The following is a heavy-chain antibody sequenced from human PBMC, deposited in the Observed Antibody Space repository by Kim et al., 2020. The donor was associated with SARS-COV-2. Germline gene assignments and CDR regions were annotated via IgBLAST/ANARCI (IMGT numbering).Heavy chain of an antibody. CDR2: IYYSGST. J-gene: IGHJ2*01. Sequence: SETLSLTCTVSGGSISSSSYYWGWIRQPPGKGLEWIGSIYYSGSTYYNPSLKSRVTISVDTSKNQFSLKLSSVTAADTAVYYCASVLRYFDWLFDTRIQNWYFDLWGRGTLVTVSS. CDR3: ASVLRYFDWLFDTRIQNWYFDL. V-gene: IGHV4-39*01. D-gene: IGHD3-9*01. CDR1: GGSISSSSYY.